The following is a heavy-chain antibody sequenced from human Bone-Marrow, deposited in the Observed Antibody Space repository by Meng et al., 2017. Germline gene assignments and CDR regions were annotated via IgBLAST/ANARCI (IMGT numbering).Heavy chain of an antibody. CDR3: VRDEDISAAGKLFGDY. J-gene: IGHJ4*02. CDR1: GYTFPDYW. V-gene: IGHV1-2*06. Sequence: QVQRVQSGAAVKKPGASVKVSCKASGYTFPDYWLHWVRRAPGQGLEWMGRINPKSGDTHYAQRFQGRVTMTGDTSISTAYMELSRLTSDDTAVYYCVRDEDISAAGKLFGDYWGQGTLVTVSS. CDR2: INPKSGDT. D-gene: IGHD6-13*01.